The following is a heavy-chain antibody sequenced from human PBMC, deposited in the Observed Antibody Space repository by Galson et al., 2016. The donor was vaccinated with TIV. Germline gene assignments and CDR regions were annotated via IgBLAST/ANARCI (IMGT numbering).Heavy chain of an antibody. J-gene: IGHJ5*02. Sequence: ETLSLTCTVSGGSVNTDNYSWSWVRQPPGKGLEWIGYRYYSGSTNYNPSLGSRVTMSIDTSKNQFSLKLTSVTAADTAFYYCARVVVADYNDSSGWDIWFDPWGQGTLVTVSS. V-gene: IGHV4-61*01. CDR3: ARVVVADYNDSSGWDIWFDP. CDR1: GGSVNTDNYS. D-gene: IGHD3-22*01. CDR2: RYYSGST.